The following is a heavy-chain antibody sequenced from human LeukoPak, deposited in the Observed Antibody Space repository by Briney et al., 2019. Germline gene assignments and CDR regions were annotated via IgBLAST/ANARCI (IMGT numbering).Heavy chain of an antibody. CDR3: AREGSYRFNYFDY. V-gene: IGHV3-23*01. D-gene: IGHD3-16*02. J-gene: IGHJ4*02. CDR1: GFTFSSYA. Sequence: PGGSLRLSCAASGFTFSSYAMSWVRQAPGKGLEWVSSLSGNSAGTHYANSVKGRFTVSRDNSKNTVYLQMNNLRGEDTAVYYCAREGSYRFNYFDYWGQGTLVTVSS. CDR2: LSGNSAGT.